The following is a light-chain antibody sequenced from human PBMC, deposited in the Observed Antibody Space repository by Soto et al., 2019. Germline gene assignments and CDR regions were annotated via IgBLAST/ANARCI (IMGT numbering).Light chain of an antibody. V-gene: IGKV3-20*01. CDR2: GAS. CDR1: QSISGN. J-gene: IGKJ5*01. CDR3: QQYGSSPIT. Sequence: EIVMTQSPGTLSVSPGERATLSCRASQSISGNLVWYQQKPGQAPRLLIYGASSRATGIPDRFSGSGSGTDFTLTISRLEPEDFAVYYCQQYGSSPITFGQGTRLEIK.